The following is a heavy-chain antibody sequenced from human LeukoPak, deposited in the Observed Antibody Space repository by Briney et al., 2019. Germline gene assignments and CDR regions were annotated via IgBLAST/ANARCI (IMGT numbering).Heavy chain of an antibody. CDR2: ISYDGSNK. V-gene: IGHV3-30*03. D-gene: IGHD2-15*01. Sequence: GGSLRLSCAASGFTFSSYSMNWVRQAPGKGLEWVAVISYDGSNKYYADSVKGRFTISRDNSKNTLYLQMNSLRAEDTAVYYCARDLCGGSCYMLDYWGQGTLVTVSS. CDR3: ARDLCGGSCYMLDY. J-gene: IGHJ4*02. CDR1: GFTFSSYS.